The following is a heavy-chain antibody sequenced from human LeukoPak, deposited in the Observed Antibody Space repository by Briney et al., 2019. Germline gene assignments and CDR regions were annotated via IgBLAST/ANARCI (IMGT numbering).Heavy chain of an antibody. D-gene: IGHD1-26*01. CDR3: SRDVVGPDDY. CDR2: INEDGSRI. V-gene: IGHV3-74*01. CDR1: GFTLSKYW. J-gene: IGHJ4*02. Sequence: PGGSLRLSCAASGFTLSKYWMHWVRQAPGKGPVWVSRINEDGSRIDYADSVRGRFTISRDSAENTLYLQMISLRAEDTAVYYCSRDVVGPDDYWGQGTLVSVSS.